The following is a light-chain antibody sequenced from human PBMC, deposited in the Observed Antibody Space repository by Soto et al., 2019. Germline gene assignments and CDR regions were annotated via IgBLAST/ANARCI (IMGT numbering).Light chain of an antibody. CDR3: QQYESYSPLT. CDR2: DAY. V-gene: IGKV1-5*01. CDR1: QSIRSW. J-gene: IGKJ4*01. Sequence: DIQMTQSLSILSATEGDRVTITCRASQSIRSWLAWYQQKPGKAPKLLIYDAYSLESGVPSRFSGRRSGTEFTLTIAGLQPEDFATYYCQQYESYSPLTFGGGTKV.